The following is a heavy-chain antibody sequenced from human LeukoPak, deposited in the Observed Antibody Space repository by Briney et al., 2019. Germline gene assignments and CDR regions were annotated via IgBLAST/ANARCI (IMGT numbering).Heavy chain of an antibody. CDR1: GGPFGVYY. J-gene: IGHJ4*02. Sequence: SETLSLTCAVYGGPFGVYYWSWVRQPPGKGLEWVGEINHSGSTNYSPSLKSRVTISVDTSKNHFSLKLSSVTAADTAVYYCAGPGAGDLDYWGQGTLVTVSS. D-gene: IGHD3-10*01. CDR3: AGPGAGDLDY. CDR2: INHSGST. V-gene: IGHV4-34*01.